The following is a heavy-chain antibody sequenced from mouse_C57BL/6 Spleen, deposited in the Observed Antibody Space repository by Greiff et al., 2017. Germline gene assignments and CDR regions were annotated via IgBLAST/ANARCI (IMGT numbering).Heavy chain of an antibody. Sequence: VQLVESGPELVKPGASVKISCKASGYAFSSSWMNWVKQRPGKGLEWIGRIYPGDGDTNYNGKFKGKATLTADKSSSTAYMQLSSLTSEDSAVYFCARSDGLYYYAMDYWGQGTSVTVSS. CDR3: ARSDGLYYYAMDY. D-gene: IGHD2-3*01. CDR2: IYPGDGDT. V-gene: IGHV1-82*01. J-gene: IGHJ4*01. CDR1: GYAFSSSW.